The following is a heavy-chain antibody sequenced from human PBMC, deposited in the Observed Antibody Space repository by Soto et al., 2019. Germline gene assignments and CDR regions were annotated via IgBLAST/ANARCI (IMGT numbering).Heavy chain of an antibody. CDR1: GFTFSSYG. J-gene: IGHJ4*02. Sequence: QVQLVESGGGVVQPGRSLRLSCAASGFTFSSYGMHWVRQAPGKGLEWVAVIWYDGSNKYYADSVKGRFTISRDNSKNTLYLQMNSLRAEDTAVYYCARASAVNPWELPRHWGQGTLVTVSS. V-gene: IGHV3-33*01. CDR3: ARASAVNPWELPRH. D-gene: IGHD1-26*01. CDR2: IWYDGSNK.